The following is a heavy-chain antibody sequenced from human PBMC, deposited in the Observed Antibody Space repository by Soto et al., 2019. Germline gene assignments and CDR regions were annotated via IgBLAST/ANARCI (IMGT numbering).Heavy chain of an antibody. CDR3: ARVFRLGEYRFDY. V-gene: IGHV4-4*02. CDR1: GGSISSSDW. Sequence: QVQLQESGPGLVKPSGTLSLTCAVSGGSISSSDWWSWVRQPPEKGLEWIGEIYHSGSTNYHPSLKIRLTISIDKSKNQFSLKLSSVTAADTAVYYCARVFRLGEYRFDYWGQGTLVTVSS. D-gene: IGHD3-16*01. CDR2: IYHSGST. J-gene: IGHJ4*02.